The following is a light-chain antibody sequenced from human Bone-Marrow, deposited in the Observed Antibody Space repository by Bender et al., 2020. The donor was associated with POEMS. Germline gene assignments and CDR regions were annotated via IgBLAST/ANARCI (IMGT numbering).Light chain of an antibody. V-gene: IGLV2-8*01. Sequence: QSALTQPASVSGSPGQSVTISCAGSSSDVGGYDYVSWYQQHPGKAPKFMIYEVTKRPSGVPDRFSGSKSGNTAYLTVSGLQADDEADYYCSSYAGSKNLVFGGGTKLTVV. CDR3: SSYAGSKNLV. CDR2: EVT. CDR1: SSDVGGYDY. J-gene: IGLJ2*01.